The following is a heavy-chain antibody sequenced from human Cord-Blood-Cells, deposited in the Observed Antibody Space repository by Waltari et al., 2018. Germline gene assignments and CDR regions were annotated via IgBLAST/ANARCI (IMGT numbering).Heavy chain of an antibody. J-gene: IGHJ4*02. D-gene: IGHD3-3*01. CDR2: INNSGST. Sequence: QVQLQQWGAGLLKPSETQSLTCAVYGGSFSGYYGTWIRQPPGQGLEWVGEINNSGSTNYNPSLKSRVTISVDTSKNQFSLKLSSVTAADTAVYYCARGVDTICGVVIIYYFDYWGQGTLVPVSS. CDR1: GGSFSGYY. CDR3: ARGVDTICGVVIIYYFDY. V-gene: IGHV4-34*01.